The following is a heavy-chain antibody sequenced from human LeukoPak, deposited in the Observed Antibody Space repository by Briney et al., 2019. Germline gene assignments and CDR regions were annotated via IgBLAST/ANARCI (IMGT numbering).Heavy chain of an antibody. Sequence: GGSLRLSCAASGFTFSSYWMSWVRQAPGKGLEWVANIKQDGSEKYYVDSVKGRFTISRDNAKNSLYLQMNSLRAEDTAVYYCAKGHGWEASYYYYMDVWGKGTTVTISS. D-gene: IGHD1-26*01. CDR2: IKQDGSEK. CDR1: GFTFSSYW. V-gene: IGHV3-7*01. J-gene: IGHJ6*03. CDR3: AKGHGWEASYYYYMDV.